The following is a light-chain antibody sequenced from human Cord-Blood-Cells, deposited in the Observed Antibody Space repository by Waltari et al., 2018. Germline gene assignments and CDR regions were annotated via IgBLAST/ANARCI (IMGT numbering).Light chain of an antibody. V-gene: IGKV1-39*01. CDR3: QQSYSSPQVT. CDR1: QSISSH. J-gene: IGKJ4*01. CDR2: AAS. Sequence: DIQMTPSPSSLSASVGDRVTNTCRASQSISSHLNCYQQKPGKAPKLLIYAASSLQSGVRSMFSCSGSATDFTLTISSLQPEDVATYYCQQSYSSPQVTFGGGTKVEIK.